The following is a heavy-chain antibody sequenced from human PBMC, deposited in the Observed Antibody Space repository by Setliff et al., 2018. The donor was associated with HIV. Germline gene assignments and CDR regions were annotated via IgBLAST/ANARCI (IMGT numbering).Heavy chain of an antibody. Sequence: ASVKVSCKASGYTLTNYDINWVRQATGQGLEWMGWMNPSGDTAYAQKFQGRVTITADTSTDTAYMELSSLRSEDTAVYYCATELFIVVAGHTPTFDYWGQGTLVTVSS. CDR3: ATELFIVVAGHTPTFDY. V-gene: IGHV1-8*02. CDR2: MNPSGDT. D-gene: IGHD6-19*01. CDR1: GYTLTNYD. J-gene: IGHJ4*02.